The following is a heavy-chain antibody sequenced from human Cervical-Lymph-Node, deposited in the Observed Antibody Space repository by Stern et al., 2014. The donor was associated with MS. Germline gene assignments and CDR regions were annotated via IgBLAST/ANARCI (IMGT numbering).Heavy chain of an antibody. Sequence: QVQLVQSGAEVKKPGASVKVSCKASGYTFTSYGISWVRQAPGQGLEWMGWISAYNGNTNYAQKLQGRVTMTTDTSTSTAYMELRSLRSDDTAVYYCARRAPGYCSGGSCYFDYWGQGTLVTVSS. CDR3: ARRAPGYCSGGSCYFDY. CDR1: GYTFTSYG. J-gene: IGHJ4*02. CDR2: ISAYNGNT. D-gene: IGHD2-15*01. V-gene: IGHV1-18*04.